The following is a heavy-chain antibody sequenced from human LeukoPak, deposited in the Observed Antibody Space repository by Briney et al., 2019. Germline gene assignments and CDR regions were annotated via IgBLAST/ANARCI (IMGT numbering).Heavy chain of an antibody. CDR1: GGTFSSYA. Sequence: PTASVKVSCKASGGTFSSYAISWVRQAPGQGLEWMGGIIPIFGTANYAQKFQGRVTITADESTSTAYMELSSLRSEDTAVYYCARVDVNWFDPWGQGTLVTVSS. J-gene: IGHJ5*02. D-gene: IGHD3-16*01. CDR3: ARVDVNWFDP. CDR2: IIPIFGTA. V-gene: IGHV1-69*13.